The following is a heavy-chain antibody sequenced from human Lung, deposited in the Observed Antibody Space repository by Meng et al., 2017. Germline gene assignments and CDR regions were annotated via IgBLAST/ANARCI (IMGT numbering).Heavy chain of an antibody. Sequence: QQVGAGLLKPPEPLSLTCVVSGGSFSDYYWSWIRQPPGKGLEWIGEINHSGSTNYNPSLESRATISVDTSQNNLSLKLSSVTAADSAVYYCARGPTTMAHDFDYWGQGTLVTVSS. CDR2: INHSGST. CDR1: GGSFSDYY. CDR3: ARGPTTMAHDFDY. V-gene: IGHV4-34*01. D-gene: IGHD4-11*01. J-gene: IGHJ4*02.